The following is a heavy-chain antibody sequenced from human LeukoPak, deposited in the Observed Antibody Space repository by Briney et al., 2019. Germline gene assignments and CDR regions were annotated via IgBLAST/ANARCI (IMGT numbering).Heavy chain of an antibody. Sequence: ASVKVSCKASGGTFSSYAISWVRQAPGQGLEWMGRIIPIFGTANYAQKFQGRVTITTDESTSTAYMELGSLRSEDTAVYYCARVAGAEGAFDIWGQGTMVTVSS. CDR3: ARVAGAEGAFDI. J-gene: IGHJ3*02. V-gene: IGHV1-69*05. D-gene: IGHD2-15*01. CDR1: GGTFSSYA. CDR2: IIPIFGTA.